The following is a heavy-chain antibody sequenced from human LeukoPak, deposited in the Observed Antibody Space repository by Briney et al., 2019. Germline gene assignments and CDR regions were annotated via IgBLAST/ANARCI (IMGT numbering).Heavy chain of an antibody. CDR3: ARNIPYYGSGSHFDY. D-gene: IGHD3-10*01. CDR2: IYYSGST. CDR1: GGSISSSYYY. J-gene: IGHJ4*02. V-gene: IGHV4-39*01. Sequence: PSVTLSLTCTDSGGSISSSYYYWGWIRQPPGKGLEWIGCIYYSGSTYYNPSLKSRLTISVDTSENQFSLRLSSVTAEDTAVYYCARNIPYYGSGSHFDYWGQGTLVTASS.